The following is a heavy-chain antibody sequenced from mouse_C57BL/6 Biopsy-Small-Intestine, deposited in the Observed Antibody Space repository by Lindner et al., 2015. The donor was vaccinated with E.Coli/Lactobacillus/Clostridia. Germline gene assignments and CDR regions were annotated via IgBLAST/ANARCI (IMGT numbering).Heavy chain of an antibody. Sequence: VQLQESGAELVRPGTSVKVSCRASGYAFTNYLIEWVNQRPGQGLEWIGMINPGSGGTNYSEKFKNKATLTVDTSSSTAYMQVSSLTSEDSAVYYCARERGLGAWFAYWGQGTLVTVS. CDR1: GYAFTNYL. V-gene: IGHV1-54*01. CDR3: ARERGLGAWFAY. CDR2: INPGSGGT. D-gene: IGHD4-1*01. J-gene: IGHJ3*01.